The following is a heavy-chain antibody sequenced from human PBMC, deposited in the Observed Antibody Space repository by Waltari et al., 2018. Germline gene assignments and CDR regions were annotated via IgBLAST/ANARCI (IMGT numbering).Heavy chain of an antibody. CDR3: ARGRGFIIDT. CDR1: GFKVNNYY. J-gene: IGHJ5*01. D-gene: IGHD3-10*01. V-gene: IGHV3-66*03. Sequence: EVQLVESGGGLIQPGGSLRLSCAASGFKVNNYYMHWVRQAPGKGLEWVSVINLGGDTYYGDSVKGRFTISRDNSKNTLDLQVNSLRSDDTAVYFCARGRGFIIDTWGHGTLVTVSS. CDR2: INLGGDT.